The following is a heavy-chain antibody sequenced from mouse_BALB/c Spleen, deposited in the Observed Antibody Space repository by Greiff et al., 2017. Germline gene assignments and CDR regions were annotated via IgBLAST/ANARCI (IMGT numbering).Heavy chain of an antibody. CDR3: ARHDYGHYFDY. J-gene: IGHJ2*01. V-gene: IGHV5-6*01. CDR1: GFTFSSYG. CDR2: ISSGGSYT. Sequence: EVKLQESGGDLVKPGGSLKLSCAASGFTFSSYGMSWVRQTPDKRLEWVATISSGGSYTYYPDSVKGRFTISRDNAKNTLYLQMSSLKSEDTAMYYCARHDYGHYFDYWGQGTTLTVSS. D-gene: IGHD1-1*01.